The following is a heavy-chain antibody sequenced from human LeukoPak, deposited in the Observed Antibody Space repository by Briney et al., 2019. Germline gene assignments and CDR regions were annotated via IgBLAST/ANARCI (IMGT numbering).Heavy chain of an antibody. D-gene: IGHD1-7*01. CDR3: ARVRRIARTPGDYYYYMDV. CDR1: GYTFTGYY. CDR2: INPNSGGS. V-gene: IGHV1-2*02. J-gene: IGHJ6*03. Sequence: ASVKVSCKASGYTFTGYYLHWVRQAPGQGPEWMGWINPNSGGSNSAQKFQGRVTMTRDTSINTAYMELSRPTSDDTAVYYCARVRRIARTPGDYYYYMDVWGKGTTVTVSS.